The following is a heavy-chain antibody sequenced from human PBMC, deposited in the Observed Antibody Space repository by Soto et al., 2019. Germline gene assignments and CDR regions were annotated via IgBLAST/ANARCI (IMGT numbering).Heavy chain of an antibody. CDR3: ARGRSSGWSNSDDAFDI. J-gene: IGHJ3*02. Sequence: GASVKVSCKASGYTFTSYGMSWVRQAPGQGLEWMGWISAYNGNTNYAQKLQGRVTMTTDTSTSTAYMELRSLRSDDTAVYYCARGRSSGWSNSDDAFDIWGQGTMVTVSS. CDR2: ISAYNGNT. D-gene: IGHD6-19*01. V-gene: IGHV1-18*01. CDR1: GYTFTSYG.